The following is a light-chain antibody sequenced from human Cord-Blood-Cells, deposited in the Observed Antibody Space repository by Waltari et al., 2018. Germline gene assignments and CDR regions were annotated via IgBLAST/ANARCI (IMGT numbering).Light chain of an antibody. J-gene: IGKJ2*03. CDR1: QSISSY. CDR2: AAS. V-gene: IGKV1-39*01. Sequence: DIQMTQSPSSLSASVGDRVTITCRASQSISSYLNWYQQKPGKAPKLLVYAASSLQSGVPSRFSGSGSGTDFTLNISSLRPVDFATYYCQQSYSTLFSFGQGTKLEIK. CDR3: QQSYSTLFS.